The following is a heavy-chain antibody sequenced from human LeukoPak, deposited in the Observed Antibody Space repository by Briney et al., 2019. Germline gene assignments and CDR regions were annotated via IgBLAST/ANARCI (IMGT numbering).Heavy chain of an antibody. CDR3: ARAPKHTKGIFGAFDI. Sequence: PGGSLRLSCAASGFTFSSYWMHWVRQAPGKGLVWVSRINTDGSSTSYADSVKGRFTISRDNAKNTLYLQMNSLRAGDTAVYYCARAPKHTKGIFGAFDIWGQGTMVTVSS. V-gene: IGHV3-74*01. D-gene: IGHD3-3*01. CDR2: INTDGSST. J-gene: IGHJ3*02. CDR1: GFTFSSYW.